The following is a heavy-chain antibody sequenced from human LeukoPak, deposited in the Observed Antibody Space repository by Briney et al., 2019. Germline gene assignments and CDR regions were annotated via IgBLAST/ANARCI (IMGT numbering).Heavy chain of an antibody. CDR3: AKSQQLELFFGPDAFDI. J-gene: IGHJ3*02. D-gene: IGHD1-1*01. CDR1: GFTFSSYE. Sequence: GGSLRLSCAASGFTFSSYEMNWVRQAPGKGLEWVSAITGSGAGGTDYADSVKGRFTISRDNSKNTVYLEMNSLRAEDTAVYYCAKSQQLELFFGPDAFDIWGQGTMVTVSS. CDR2: ITGSGAGGT. V-gene: IGHV3-23*01.